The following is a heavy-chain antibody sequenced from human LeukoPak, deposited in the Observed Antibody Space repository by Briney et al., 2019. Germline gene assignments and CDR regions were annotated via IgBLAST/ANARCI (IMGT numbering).Heavy chain of an antibody. D-gene: IGHD3-10*01. J-gene: IGHJ3*02. Sequence: GASVKVSCKASGYTFTGNHMHWVRQAPGQGLEWMGWINPNSGGTNYAQKFQGRVIMTRDTSISTAYMELSRLGSDDTAVYYCARVRSPPDGSGSYTHAFDIWGQGTMVTVSS. V-gene: IGHV1-2*02. CDR1: GYTFTGNH. CDR3: ARVRSPPDGSGSYTHAFDI. CDR2: INPNSGGT.